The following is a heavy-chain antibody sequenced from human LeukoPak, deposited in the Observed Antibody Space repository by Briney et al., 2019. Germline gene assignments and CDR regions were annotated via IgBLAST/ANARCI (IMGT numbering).Heavy chain of an antibody. J-gene: IGHJ5*02. D-gene: IGHD3-22*01. Sequence: TSETLSLTCTVSGYSISSGYYWGWIRQPPGKGLEWIGSVYHSGSTYYNPSLKSRVTISVDTSKNQFSLKLSSVTAADTAVYYCARVLYYYDSSPNNWFDPWGQGTLVTVSS. V-gene: IGHV4-38-2*02. CDR2: VYHSGST. CDR1: GYSISSGYY. CDR3: ARVLYYYDSSPNNWFDP.